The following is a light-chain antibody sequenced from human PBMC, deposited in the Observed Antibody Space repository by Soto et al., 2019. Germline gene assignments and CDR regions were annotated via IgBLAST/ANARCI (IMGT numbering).Light chain of an antibody. J-gene: IGLJ1*01. Sequence: QSVLSQPPSASGSPGQSFTISCTGTSSDVGDYNYVSWYQQHPGKAPKLMIYEVNKRPSGVPDRFSGSKAGNTASLTVFGLQAEDEADSYCSSYAGSDVFVFGTGTKVTVL. CDR2: EVN. CDR1: SSDVGDYNY. CDR3: SSYAGSDVFV. V-gene: IGLV2-8*01.